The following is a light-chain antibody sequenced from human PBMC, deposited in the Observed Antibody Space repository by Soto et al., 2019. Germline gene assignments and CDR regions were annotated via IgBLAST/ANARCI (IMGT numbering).Light chain of an antibody. V-gene: IGLV6-57*04. J-gene: IGLJ3*02. Sequence: NFMLTQPHSVSESPGKTVTISCTRSSGSIASNYVQWYQQRLGSAPTTVIYEDNQRPSGVPDRFSGSIDSSSNSASLTISGLKTEDEADYYCQSYDSSNYWVFGGGTKVTVL. CDR2: EDN. CDR1: SGSIASNY. CDR3: QSYDSSNYWV.